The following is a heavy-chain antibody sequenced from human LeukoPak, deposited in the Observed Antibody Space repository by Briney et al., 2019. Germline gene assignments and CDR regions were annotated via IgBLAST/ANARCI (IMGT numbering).Heavy chain of an antibody. D-gene: IGHD5-18*01. CDR2: VSDSSDV. Sequence: PGGSLRLSCAASGFTFSTYTMNWVRQAPGKGLEWVSTVSDSSDVHYPDSVEGRFTISRDNARNSLYLQMNSLRDEDTAVYYCARDGLHTAHFDYWGQGTLVTVSS. V-gene: IGHV3-48*02. J-gene: IGHJ4*02. CDR1: GFTFSTYT. CDR3: ARDGLHTAHFDY.